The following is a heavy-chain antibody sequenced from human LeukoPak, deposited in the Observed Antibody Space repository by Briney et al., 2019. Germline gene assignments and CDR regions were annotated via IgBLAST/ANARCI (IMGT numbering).Heavy chain of an antibody. Sequence: SVKVSCKASGGTFSSYAISWVRQAPGQGLEWMGRIIPILGIANYAQKFQGRVTITADKSTSTAYMELSSLRSEDTAVYYCASSGSTIYDCSGGSCYSMDVWGQGTTVAVSS. V-gene: IGHV1-69*04. CDR3: ASSGSTIYDCSGGSCYSMDV. D-gene: IGHD2-15*01. J-gene: IGHJ6*02. CDR1: GGTFSSYA. CDR2: IIPILGIA.